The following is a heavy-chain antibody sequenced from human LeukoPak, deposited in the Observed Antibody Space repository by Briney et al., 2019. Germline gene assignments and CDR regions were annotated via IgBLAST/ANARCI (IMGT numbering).Heavy chain of an antibody. D-gene: IGHD1-26*01. CDR1: GYTFTSYG. Sequence: ASVTLSFRASGYTFTSYGISWVRQAPGQGLEWMGWISAYNGNTNYAQKLQGRVTMTTDTSTSTAYMELRSLRSDDTAVYYCARDRGMGGWWELPYYYYYGMDVWGQGTTVTVSS. J-gene: IGHJ6*02. V-gene: IGHV1-18*01. CDR3: ARDRGMGGWWELPYYYYYGMDV. CDR2: ISAYNGNT.